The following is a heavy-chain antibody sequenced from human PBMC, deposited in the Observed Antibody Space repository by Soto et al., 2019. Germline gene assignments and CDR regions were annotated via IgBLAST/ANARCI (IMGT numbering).Heavy chain of an antibody. CDR1: GYTFTSYD. CDR3: ARDLENSSSSEDGY. CDR2: MNPNSGST. D-gene: IGHD6-6*01. J-gene: IGHJ4*02. Sequence: ASVKVSCKASGYTFTSYDINWVRQATGQGREWMGWMNPNSGSTGYAQKFQGRVTMTRNTSISTAYMELSSLRSEDTAVYYCARDLENSSSSEDGYWGQGTLVTVSS. V-gene: IGHV1-8*01.